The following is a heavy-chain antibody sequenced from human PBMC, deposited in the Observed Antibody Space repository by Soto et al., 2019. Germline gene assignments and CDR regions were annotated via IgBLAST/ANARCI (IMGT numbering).Heavy chain of an antibody. CDR2: IRSDGSTR. Sequence: GGSLRLSGAASGFTFSGYWMHWVRQAPGKGLVWVSRIRSDGSTRSYADSVKGRFSIARDNARNTLYLQRNSVRVEDTAVYYCSRSDGVDPWGTGTLVTVSS. CDR3: SRSDGVDP. J-gene: IGHJ5*02. D-gene: IGHD3-10*01. CDR1: GFTFSGYW. V-gene: IGHV3-74*01.